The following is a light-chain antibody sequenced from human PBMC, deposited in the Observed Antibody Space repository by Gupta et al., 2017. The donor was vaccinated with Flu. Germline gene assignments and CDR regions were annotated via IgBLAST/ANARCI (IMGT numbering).Light chain of an antibody. CDR1: SSDIGAYNH. Sequence: QSALTQPASVSGSPGQSIAISCTGTSSDIGAYNHVCWYQQHPGKAPKLIIYEVNIRPSGVSNRFFGSKSGNTASLTISGLQAEDEADYYCSSYTTSSTWVFGGGTKLTVL. V-gene: IGLV2-14*01. J-gene: IGLJ3*02. CDR2: EVN. CDR3: SSYTTSSTWV.